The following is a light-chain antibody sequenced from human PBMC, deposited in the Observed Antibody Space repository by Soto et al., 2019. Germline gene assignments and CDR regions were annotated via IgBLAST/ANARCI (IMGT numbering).Light chain of an antibody. J-gene: IGKJ4*01. Sequence: DIVMTQSPYSLAVSLGERATMNCKCSRSVLYKSNNKNHLAWYQQKPGQPPQLIIYWASTRESGVPERFSGSGSGTDFTLTISSLEAEDVAFYWCQQYFDVPFTFGGGTKVAIK. CDR1: RSVLYKSNNKNH. CDR3: QQYFDVPFT. V-gene: IGKV4-1*01. CDR2: WAS.